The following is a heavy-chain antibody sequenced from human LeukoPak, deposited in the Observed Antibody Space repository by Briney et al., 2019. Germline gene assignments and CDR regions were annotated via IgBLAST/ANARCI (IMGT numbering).Heavy chain of an antibody. CDR3: AKGSEYTSYRNYYFDY. CDR2: INQNGSDK. D-gene: IGHD6-6*01. Sequence: GGTLRLSCAASGFTFSSYWMSWVRQAPGKGLEWVANINQNGSDKHYVDSVKGRLAISTDNDKKSLFLHMNSLRVEDTAVYYCAKGSEYTSYRNYYFDYWGQGTLVTVSS. CDR1: GFTFSSYW. J-gene: IGHJ4*02. V-gene: IGHV3-7*01.